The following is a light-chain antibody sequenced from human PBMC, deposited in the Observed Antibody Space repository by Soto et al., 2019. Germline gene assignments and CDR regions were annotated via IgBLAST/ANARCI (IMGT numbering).Light chain of an antibody. Sequence: EIVLTQSPGALSLSPGETATLSCRASQTIGRNYLAWYQQKRGQAPRLLIYGASTRATGIPARFSGSGSGTEFTLTISSLQSEDFAVYYCQQYHNWPITFGQGTRLEI. J-gene: IGKJ5*01. CDR3: QQYHNWPIT. CDR1: QTIGRN. V-gene: IGKV3-15*01. CDR2: GAS.